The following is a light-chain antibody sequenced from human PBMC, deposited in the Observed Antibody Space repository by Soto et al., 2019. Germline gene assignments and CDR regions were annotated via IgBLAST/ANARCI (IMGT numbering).Light chain of an antibody. CDR1: QNVGTN. J-gene: IGKJ1*01. CDR3: QQYNNGPPWT. CDR2: GAS. Sequence: TELTQSPATLSISPGERATLSCRASQNVGTNLAWYQQKPGQAPRLLIYGASTRAFGLPARFTGSGSGTEFTLTITSLQSEDIAVYHCQQYNNGPPWTFGQGTRVEVQ. V-gene: IGKV3-15*01.